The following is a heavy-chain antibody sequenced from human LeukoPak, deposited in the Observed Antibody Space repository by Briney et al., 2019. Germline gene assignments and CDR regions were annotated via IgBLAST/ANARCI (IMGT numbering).Heavy chain of an antibody. Sequence: GASVKVSCKASGYTFTGFYIHWVRHGPGPGLEWMGWINPYSGGINYAQSFQGRVTLTRDTSISTAYMELSSLRSDDTAIYYCARDKALDIVGTTADYWGQGTLVTVSS. CDR2: INPYSGGI. J-gene: IGHJ4*02. CDR3: ARDKALDIVGTTADY. D-gene: IGHD5-12*01. V-gene: IGHV1-2*02. CDR1: GYTFTGFY.